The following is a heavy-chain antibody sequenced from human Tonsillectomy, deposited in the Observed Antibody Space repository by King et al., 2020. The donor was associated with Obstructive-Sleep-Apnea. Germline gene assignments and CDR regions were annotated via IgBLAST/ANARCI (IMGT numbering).Heavy chain of an antibody. CDR3: ARRDNYNSLNVNRGGMDV. Sequence: VQLVESGGGLVKPGGSLRLSCAVSGFTVSDYYMSWIRQAPGKGLEWISFISPTSTYINYADSVTGRFTISRDNAKRTVYLQMNSLRAEDTAVYYCARRDNYNSLNVNRGGMDVWGQGTTVTVSS. J-gene: IGHJ6*02. CDR2: ISPTSTYI. CDR1: GFTVSDYY. D-gene: IGHD3-9*01. V-gene: IGHV3-11*06.